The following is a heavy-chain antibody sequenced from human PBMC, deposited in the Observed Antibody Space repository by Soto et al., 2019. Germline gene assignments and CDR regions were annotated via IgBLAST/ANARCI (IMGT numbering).Heavy chain of an antibody. CDR1: GGSISSSNW. V-gene: IGHV4-4*02. Sequence: SETLSLTCAVSGGSISSSNWCSWVRQPPGKGLEWIGEIYHSGSTNYNPSLKSRVTISVDKSKNQFSLKLSSVTAADTAVYYCARTLAVAGTAPVVYWGQGTLVTVSS. CDR3: ARTLAVAGTAPVVY. CDR2: IYHSGST. D-gene: IGHD6-19*01. J-gene: IGHJ4*02.